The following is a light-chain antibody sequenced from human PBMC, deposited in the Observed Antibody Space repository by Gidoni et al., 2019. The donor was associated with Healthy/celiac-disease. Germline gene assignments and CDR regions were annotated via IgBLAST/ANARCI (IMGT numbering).Light chain of an antibody. Sequence: SYGRTQPPSVSVSPGQTASITCSGDKLGDKYACWYQQKPGQSPVLVIYQDSKRPSGIPERFSGSNSGNTATLTISGTPAMDEADYYCQAWDSSTGVFGGGTKLTVL. CDR1: KLGDKY. J-gene: IGLJ2*01. V-gene: IGLV3-1*01. CDR2: QDS. CDR3: QAWDSSTGV.